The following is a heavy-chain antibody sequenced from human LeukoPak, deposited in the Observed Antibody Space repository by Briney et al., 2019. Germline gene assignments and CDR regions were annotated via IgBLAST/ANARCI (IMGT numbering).Heavy chain of an antibody. CDR3: ARGETAMVAPSFDY. V-gene: IGHV4-4*02. CDR1: GGSIISSNW. CDR2: IHHTGGA. Sequence: PSETLSLTCNVSGGSIISSNWWSWVRQPPGKGLEWIGEIHHTGGANYNPSLKSRVTISVDTSKNQFSLKLSSVTAADTAVYYCARGETAMVAPSFDYWGQGTLVTVSS. J-gene: IGHJ4*02. D-gene: IGHD5-18*01.